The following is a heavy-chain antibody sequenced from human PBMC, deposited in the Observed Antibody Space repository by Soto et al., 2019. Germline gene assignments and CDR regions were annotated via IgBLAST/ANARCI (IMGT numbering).Heavy chain of an antibody. CDR2: ISYDGVNK. D-gene: IGHD6-13*01. V-gene: IGHV3-30-3*01. CDR1: GFSFSNYA. J-gene: IGHJ4*01. Sequence: PGGSLRLSCAASGFSFSNYAMHWVRQAPGKGLEWVAVISYDGVNKYYADSVKGRFTISKDYSKNMLYLQVDGLRVEDTGVYYCARDPYSTVPSYFEHWGQGSQVIGCS. CDR3: ARDPYSTVPSYFEH.